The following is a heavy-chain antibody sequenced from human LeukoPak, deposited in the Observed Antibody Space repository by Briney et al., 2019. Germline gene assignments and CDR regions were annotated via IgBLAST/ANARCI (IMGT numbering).Heavy chain of an antibody. V-gene: IGHV3-9*01. Sequence: GGSLRLSCAASGFTFDDYAMHWVRQAPGEGLEWVSGISWNSGSIGYADSVKGRFTISRDNAKNSLYLQMNSLRAEDTALYYCAKVSGYSYGYFDYWGQGTLVTVSS. CDR2: ISWNSGSI. D-gene: IGHD5-18*01. CDR1: GFTFDDYA. CDR3: AKVSGYSYGYFDY. J-gene: IGHJ4*02.